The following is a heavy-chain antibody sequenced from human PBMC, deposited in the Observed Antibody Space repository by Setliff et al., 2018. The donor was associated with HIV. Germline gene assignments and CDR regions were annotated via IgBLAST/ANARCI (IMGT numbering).Heavy chain of an antibody. V-gene: IGHV3-49*04. Sequence: PGGSLRLSCTTSGFNFGDYLISWVRQAPGKGLEWVGFIRSKNYGGAPEYAASVKGRFTISRDDAKSIAYLQMNSLEIEDTALYYCSRGPHRYCSRTNCMYDYWGQGTLVTVSS. CDR3: SRGPHRYCSRTNCMYDY. CDR1: GFNFGDYL. J-gene: IGHJ4*02. CDR2: IRSKNYGGAP. D-gene: IGHD2-2*01.